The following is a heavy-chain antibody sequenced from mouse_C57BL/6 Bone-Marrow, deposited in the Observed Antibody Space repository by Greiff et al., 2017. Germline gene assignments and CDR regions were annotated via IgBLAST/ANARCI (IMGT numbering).Heavy chain of an antibody. V-gene: IGHV1-50*01. CDR3: ARTPPLDSSGYWFAY. Sequence: QVQLQQPGAELVKPGASVKLSCKASGYTFTSYWMQWVKQRPGQGLEWIGEIDPSDSYTNYNQKFKGKATLTVDTSSSTAYMQLSSLTSEDSAFYYCARTPPLDSSGYWFAYWGQGTLVTVSA. J-gene: IGHJ3*01. D-gene: IGHD3-2*02. CDR2: IDPSDSYT. CDR1: GYTFTSYW.